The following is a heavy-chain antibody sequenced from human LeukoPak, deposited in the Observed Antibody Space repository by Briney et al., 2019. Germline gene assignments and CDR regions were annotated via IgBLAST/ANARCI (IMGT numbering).Heavy chain of an antibody. Sequence: GGSLRLSCAASGFTFSSYAMHWVRQAPGKGLEWVAVISYDGSNKYYADSVKGRFPISRDNSKNTLYLQMNSLRAEDTAVYYCARDLVATNNYYYYYGMDVWGQGTTVTVSS. CDR3: ARDLVATNNYYYYYGMDV. J-gene: IGHJ6*02. CDR2: ISYDGSNK. D-gene: IGHD5-12*01. CDR1: GFTFSSYA. V-gene: IGHV3-30*04.